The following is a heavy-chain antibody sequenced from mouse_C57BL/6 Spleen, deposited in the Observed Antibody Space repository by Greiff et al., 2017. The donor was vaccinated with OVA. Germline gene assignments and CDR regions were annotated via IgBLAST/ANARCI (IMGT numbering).Heavy chain of an antibody. Sequence: EVKLMESGAELVRPGASVKLSCTASGFNIKDDYMHWVKQRPEQGLEWIGWIDPENGDTEYASKFQGKASITADTSSNTAYLQLSSLTSEDTAVYYCTTNYYGSSYVYWGQGTTLTVSS. J-gene: IGHJ2*01. D-gene: IGHD1-1*01. CDR3: TTNYYGSSYVY. V-gene: IGHV14-4*01. CDR2: IDPENGDT. CDR1: GFNIKDDY.